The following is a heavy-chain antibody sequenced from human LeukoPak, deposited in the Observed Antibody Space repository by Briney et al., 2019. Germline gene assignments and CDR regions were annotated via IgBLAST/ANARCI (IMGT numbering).Heavy chain of an antibody. CDR2: IYYSGST. D-gene: IGHD3-22*01. V-gene: IGHV4-39*01. CDR1: GGSISSSSYY. Sequence: PSEALSLTCTVSGGSISSSSYYLGWIRPPPGKGLGWIGSIYYSGSTYYNPSLKSRVTISVDTSKNQFSLKLSSVTAADTAVYYCARHGDSSGYYFLDYWGQGTLVTVSS. CDR3: ARHGDSSGYYFLDY. J-gene: IGHJ4*02.